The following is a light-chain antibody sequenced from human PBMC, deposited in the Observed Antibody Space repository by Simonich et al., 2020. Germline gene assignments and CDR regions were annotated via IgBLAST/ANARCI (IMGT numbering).Light chain of an antibody. Sequence: DIQLTQSPSFLSASVGDRVTITCRASQGISSYLAWYQQKPGKAPKILIYAASTLQSGVPSRFSGSGSGTEFTLTISSLQPEDFATYYCQQYNSYSPWTFGQGTKVEIK. CDR2: AAS. J-gene: IGKJ1*01. CDR1: QGISSY. V-gene: IGKV1-9*01. CDR3: QQYNSYSPWT.